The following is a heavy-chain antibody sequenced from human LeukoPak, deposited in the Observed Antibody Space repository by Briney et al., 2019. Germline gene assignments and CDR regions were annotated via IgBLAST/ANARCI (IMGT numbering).Heavy chain of an antibody. D-gene: IGHD5-18*01. V-gene: IGHV1-69*04. J-gene: IGHJ4*02. CDR1: GGTFSSYA. Sequence: SVKVSCKASGGTFSSYAISWVRQAPGQGLEWMGRIIPILGIANYAQKFQGRVPITADKSTSTAYMELSSLRSEDTAVYYCARFEAMGDYFDYWGQGTLVTVSS. CDR3: ARFEAMGDYFDY. CDR2: IIPILGIA.